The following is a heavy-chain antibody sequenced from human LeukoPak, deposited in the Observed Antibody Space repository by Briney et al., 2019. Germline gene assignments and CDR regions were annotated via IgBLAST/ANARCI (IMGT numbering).Heavy chain of an antibody. CDR2: INHSGST. J-gene: IGHJ4*02. D-gene: IGHD2-2*01. CDR3: ARVRSSTSCYLDY. CDR1: GGSFSGYY. Sequence: SETLSLTCAVYGGSFSGYYWSWIRQPPGKGLEWIGEINHSGSTNYNPSLKSRVTISVDTSKNQFSLKLCSVTAADTAVYYCARVRSSTSCYLDYWGQGTLVTVSS. V-gene: IGHV4-34*01.